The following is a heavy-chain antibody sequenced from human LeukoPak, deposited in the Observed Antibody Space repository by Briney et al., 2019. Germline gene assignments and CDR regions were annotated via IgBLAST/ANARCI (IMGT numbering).Heavy chain of an antibody. V-gene: IGHV3-30*04. D-gene: IGHD3-9*01. Sequence: GGSLRLSCAASGFPFSSYSMHWVRQAPGKGLEWVAVVLYDGSMKYYADSVKGRFTISRDNSENTVWQHMSSLGPEDTAVYYCARDWYDNSDAFDIWGQGTMVTVSS. J-gene: IGHJ3*02. CDR3: ARDWYDNSDAFDI. CDR1: GFPFSSYS. CDR2: VLYDGSMK.